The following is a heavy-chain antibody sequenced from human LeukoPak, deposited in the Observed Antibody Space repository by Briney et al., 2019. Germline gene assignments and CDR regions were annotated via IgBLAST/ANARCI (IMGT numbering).Heavy chain of an antibody. V-gene: IGHV5-51*01. Sequence: GESLKISCKGSGYNFTKYWIGWARQMPGKGLEWMGIIYPGDSDTRYSPSFQGQVTISADKSISTAYLQWSSLKASDTAMYYCARAYGSGSYHNWFDPWGQGTLVTVSS. J-gene: IGHJ5*02. CDR1: GYNFTKYW. CDR3: ARAYGSGSYHNWFDP. CDR2: IYPGDSDT. D-gene: IGHD3-10*01.